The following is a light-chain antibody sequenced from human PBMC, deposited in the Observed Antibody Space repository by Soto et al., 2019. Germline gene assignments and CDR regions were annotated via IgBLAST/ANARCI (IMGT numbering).Light chain of an antibody. V-gene: IGKV1-39*01. CDR1: QSISSY. CDR2: DAS. J-gene: IGKJ3*01. Sequence: DIPMTQSPSSLSASVGDRVPITCRASQSISSYLNWYQQKPGEATKLLIYDASSLQSGVPSRFSGSGSGTYFTLTISSLQPEAFATYYCQQSYSTPFTFGPGTKVDIK. CDR3: QQSYSTPFT.